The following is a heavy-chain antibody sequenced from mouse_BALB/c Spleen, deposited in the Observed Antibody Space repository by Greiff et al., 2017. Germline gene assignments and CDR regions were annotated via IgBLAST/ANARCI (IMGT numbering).Heavy chain of an antibody. CDR1: GFTFSSYA. J-gene: IGHJ4*01. V-gene: IGHV5-9-4*01. D-gene: IGHD1-1*01. CDR2: ISSGGSYT. Sequence: EVQGVESGGGLVKPGGSLKLSCAASGFTFSSYAMSWVRQSPEKRLEWVAEISSGGSYTYYPDTVTGRFTISRDNAKNTLYLEMSSLRSEDTAMYYCARNYGSGYAMDYWGQGTSVTVSS. CDR3: ARNYGSGYAMDY.